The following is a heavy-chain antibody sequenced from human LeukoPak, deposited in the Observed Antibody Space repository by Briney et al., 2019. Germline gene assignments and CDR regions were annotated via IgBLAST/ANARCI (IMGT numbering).Heavy chain of an antibody. CDR2: IYHSGST. CDR1: DYAISSGFF. J-gene: IGHJ6*03. D-gene: IGHD3-3*01. V-gene: IGHV4-38-2*02. CDR3: ARVGLRFLAYMDV. Sequence: SETLSLTCTVSDYAISSGFFWGWIRQAPGKGPEWIGNIYHSGSTYYTPSLRSRDTISVDTSKNQFSLKLSSVTAADTAVYYCARVGLRFLAYMDVWGKGTTVTVSS.